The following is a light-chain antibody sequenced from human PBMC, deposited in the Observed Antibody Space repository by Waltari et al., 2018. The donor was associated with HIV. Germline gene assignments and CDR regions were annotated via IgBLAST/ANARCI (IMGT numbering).Light chain of an antibody. V-gene: IGKV2-28*01. CDR1: QSLLNSNGFNY. CDR2: LGS. Sequence: DIVMTQSPLSLPVTPGEPASISCRSSQSLLNSNGFNYLDWYLQKPGQSPRLLIYLGSDRAPGVPARFSGSGSGTDFTLKISRVEAEDVGVYYCMQALQTPLITFGQGTRLEIK. J-gene: IGKJ5*01. CDR3: MQALQTPLIT.